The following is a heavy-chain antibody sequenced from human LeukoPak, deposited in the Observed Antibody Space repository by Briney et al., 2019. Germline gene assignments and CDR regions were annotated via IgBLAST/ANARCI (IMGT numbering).Heavy chain of an antibody. V-gene: IGHV1-69*05. J-gene: IGHJ3*02. CDR1: GGTFSSYA. Sequence: SVKVSCKASGGTFSSYAISWVRQPPGQGLEWMGGIIPIFGTANYAQKFQGRATITTDESTSTAYMELSSLRSEDTAVYYCATSSSSPKVDAFDIWGQGTMVTVSA. CDR3: ATSSSSPKVDAFDI. D-gene: IGHD6-6*01. CDR2: IIPIFGTA.